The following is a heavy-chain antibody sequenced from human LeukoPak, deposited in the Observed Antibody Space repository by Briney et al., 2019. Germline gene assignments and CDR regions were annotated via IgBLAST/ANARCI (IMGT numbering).Heavy chain of an antibody. V-gene: IGHV4-34*01. CDR3: ARGWSGSYFEVAE. CDR2: INHSGST. CDR1: GGSFSGYY. J-gene: IGHJ4*02. Sequence: PSETLSLTCAVYGGSFSGYYWSWIRQPPGKGLEWIGEINHSGSTNYNPSLKSRVTISVDTSKNQFSLKLSSVTAADTAVYYCARGWSGSYFEVAEWGQGTLVTVSS. D-gene: IGHD1-26*01.